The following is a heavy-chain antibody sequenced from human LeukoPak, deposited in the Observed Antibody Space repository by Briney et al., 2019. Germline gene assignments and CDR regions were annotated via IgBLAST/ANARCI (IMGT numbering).Heavy chain of an antibody. CDR3: ARVWEYSSGWAGAFDI. J-gene: IGHJ3*02. CDR2: IYTSGST. V-gene: IGHV4-4*07. Sequence: SETLSLTCTVSGGSISSYYWSWIRQPAGKGLEWIGRIYTSGSTNYNPSLKSRVTISVDTSKNQFSLKLSSVTAADTAVYYCARVWEYSSGWAGAFDIWGQGTMVTVSS. D-gene: IGHD6-19*01. CDR1: GGSISSYY.